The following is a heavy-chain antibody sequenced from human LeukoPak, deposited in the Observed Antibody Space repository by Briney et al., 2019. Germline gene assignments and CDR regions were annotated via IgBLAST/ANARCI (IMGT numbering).Heavy chain of an antibody. CDR2: IIPIFGTA. J-gene: IGHJ6*02. Sequence: SVKVSCKASGGTFSSYAISWVRQAPGQGLEWMGGIIPIFGTANYAQKFQGRVTITADESTSTAYMELSSLRSEDTAVYYCASGLYSSGWYEVRYYYYGMDVWGQGTTVTVSS. CDR1: GGTFSSYA. CDR3: ASGLYSSGWYEVRYYYYGMDV. V-gene: IGHV1-69*13. D-gene: IGHD6-19*01.